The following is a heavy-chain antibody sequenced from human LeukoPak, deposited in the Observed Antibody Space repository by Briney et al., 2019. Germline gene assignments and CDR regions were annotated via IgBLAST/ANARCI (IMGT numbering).Heavy chain of an antibody. CDR2: IYHSGNT. J-gene: IGHJ4*02. CDR1: GYSISSGYY. CDR3: ARGENILTGYTFDY. Sequence: SETLSLTCAVSGYSISSGYYWGWIRQPPGKGLEWIGSIYHSGNTYYNPSLRSRVTISVDTSKNQFSLKLSSVTAADTAVYYCARGENILTGYTFDYWGQGTLVTVSS. D-gene: IGHD3-9*01. V-gene: IGHV4-38-2*01.